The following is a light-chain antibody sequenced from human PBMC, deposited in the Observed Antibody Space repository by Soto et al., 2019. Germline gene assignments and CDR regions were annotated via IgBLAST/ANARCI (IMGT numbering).Light chain of an antibody. CDR2: GAS. Sequence: EIVMTQSPATLSVSPGERATLSCRASQSVSSNLGWYQQKPGQAPRLLIYGASTRATGIPARFSGSGSGTEFTLTISSLQSEDFAVYYCQQYSSWSPWTFGQGTKVEIK. V-gene: IGKV3-15*01. CDR1: QSVSSN. J-gene: IGKJ1*01. CDR3: QQYSSWSPWT.